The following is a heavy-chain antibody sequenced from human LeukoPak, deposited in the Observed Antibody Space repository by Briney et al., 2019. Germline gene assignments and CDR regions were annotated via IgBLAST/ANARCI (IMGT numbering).Heavy chain of an antibody. D-gene: IGHD6-13*01. J-gene: IGHJ6*02. CDR1: GYTLTSDG. CDR3: ARDPGAAGLYYYYGMDV. CDR2: ISAYNGNT. V-gene: IGHV1-18*01. Sequence: ASLKGSCKASGYTLTSDGICWVRHAPGQGLEWMGWISAYNGNTNYAQKLQGRVTMTTDTSTSTDYMELRSLRSDDTAVCYCARDPGAAGLYYYYGMDVWGQGTTVTVSS.